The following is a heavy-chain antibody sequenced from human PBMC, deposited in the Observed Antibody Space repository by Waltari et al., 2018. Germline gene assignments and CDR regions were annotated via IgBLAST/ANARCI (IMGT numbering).Heavy chain of an antibody. Sequence: QVQLQESGPGLVKPSETLSLTCAVAASSIRSGSHWGWTRQPPGKGLEWIGSIYPSGSTYYNPSLKSRVTISVDTSKNQFSLKLSSVTAADTAVYYCARRGGGMNAFDIWGQGTMVTVSS. D-gene: IGHD3-16*01. CDR2: IYPSGST. CDR1: ASSIRSGSH. CDR3: ARRGGGMNAFDI. J-gene: IGHJ3*02. V-gene: IGHV4-38-2*01.